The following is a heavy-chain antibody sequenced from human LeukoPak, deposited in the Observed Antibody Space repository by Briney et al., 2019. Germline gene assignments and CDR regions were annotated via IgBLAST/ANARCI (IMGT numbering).Heavy chain of an antibody. J-gene: IGHJ4*02. Sequence: ASVKVSCKASGYTFTNYDIMWVRQATGQEPEWMGWMNSNSGNTGYAQKFQGRVTMTRDTSINTAYMELHSLTSEDTAVYYCARGRGGTVVRGYLDYWGQGTLVTVSS. CDR2: MNSNSGNT. CDR1: GYTFTNYD. D-gene: IGHD3-10*01. CDR3: ARGRGGTVVRGYLDY. V-gene: IGHV1-8*01.